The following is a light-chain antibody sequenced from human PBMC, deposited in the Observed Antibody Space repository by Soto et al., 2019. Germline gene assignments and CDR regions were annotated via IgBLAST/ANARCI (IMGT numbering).Light chain of an antibody. Sequence: ELLLPQSPGTLSLSPGERATLSCSASQSVSSNYLAWYQQIPGQAPRLLIYGVSSRAAGIPDRFSGSGSGTDFTLTINRLEPEDFAVYYCQQYHNTPITFGQGTRMDI. V-gene: IGKV3-20*01. CDR3: QQYHNTPIT. J-gene: IGKJ5*01. CDR1: QSVSSNY. CDR2: GVS.